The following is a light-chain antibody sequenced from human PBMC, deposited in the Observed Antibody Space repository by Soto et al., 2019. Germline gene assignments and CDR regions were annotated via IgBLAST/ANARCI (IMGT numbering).Light chain of an antibody. J-gene: IGKJ1*01. CDR2: GAF. Sequence: DIQMTQSPSTLSASVGDRVTITCRASQSIDNHLAWYQQKAGKGPKLLIFGAFTLQSGVPSRFSGSGSGTDFTLTISSLQPEDVATYYCQTYDKAPWTFGPGTKVDI. CDR3: QTYDKAPWT. V-gene: IGKV1-27*01. CDR1: QSIDNH.